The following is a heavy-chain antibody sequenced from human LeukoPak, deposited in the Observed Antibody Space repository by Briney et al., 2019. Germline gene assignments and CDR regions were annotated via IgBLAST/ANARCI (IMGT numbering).Heavy chain of an antibody. D-gene: IGHD6-13*01. V-gene: IGHV3-30-3*01. CDR1: GFTFSSYA. J-gene: IGHJ4*02. CDR3: ASEQPGY. CDR2: ISYDGSNK. Sequence: GRSLRLSCAASGFTFSSYAMHWVRQAPGKGLEWVAVISYDGSNKYYADSVKGRFTISRDNSKNTLYLQMNSLRAEDTAVYYCASEQPGYWGQGTLVTVSS.